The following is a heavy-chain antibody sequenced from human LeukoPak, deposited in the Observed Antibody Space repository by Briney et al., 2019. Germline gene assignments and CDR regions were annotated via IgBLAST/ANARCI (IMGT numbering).Heavy chain of an antibody. Sequence: GASVKVSCKASGGTFSSYAISWVRQAPGQGLEWMGGIIPIFGTANYAQKFQGRVTITTDESTSTAYMELSSLRSEDTAVYYCAKDRTPDGYYSIDYWGQGILVTVSS. CDR3: AKDRTPDGYYSIDY. D-gene: IGHD3-3*01. V-gene: IGHV1-69*05. CDR1: GGTFSSYA. J-gene: IGHJ4*02. CDR2: IIPIFGTA.